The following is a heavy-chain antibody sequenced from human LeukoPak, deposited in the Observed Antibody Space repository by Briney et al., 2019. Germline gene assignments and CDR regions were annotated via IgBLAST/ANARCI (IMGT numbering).Heavy chain of an antibody. V-gene: IGHV3-23*01. Sequence: GGSLRLSCAASGFTFSSYAMSWVRQAPGKGLEWVSAISGSGGSTYYADSVKGRFTISRDNSKNTLYLQMNSLRAEDTAVYYCAKSMSVAGTSGNFDYWGQGTLVTVSS. CDR1: GFTFSSYA. CDR3: AKSMSVAGTSGNFDY. D-gene: IGHD6-19*01. CDR2: ISGSGGST. J-gene: IGHJ4*02.